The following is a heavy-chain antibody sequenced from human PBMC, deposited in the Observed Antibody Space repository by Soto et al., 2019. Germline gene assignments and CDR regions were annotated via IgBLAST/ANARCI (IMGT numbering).Heavy chain of an antibody. CDR1: GFTFDDYA. V-gene: IGHV3-9*01. CDR2: INWNSGSI. J-gene: IGHJ1*01. D-gene: IGHD6-13*01. CDR3: VKDESINWYSGHFRH. Sequence: EVQLVESGGGLVQPGRSLRLSCAASGFTFDDYAMHWVRQVPGKGLEWVSGINWNSGSIGYADSVKGRFAISRDNAKNSLHLQMNSLRAEDTAVYYCVKDESINWYSGHFRHWGQGNLVTVSS.